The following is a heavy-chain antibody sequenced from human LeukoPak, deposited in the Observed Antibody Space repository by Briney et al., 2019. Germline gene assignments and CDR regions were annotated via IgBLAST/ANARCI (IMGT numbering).Heavy chain of an antibody. CDR1: GFTFRKFD. CDR2: ISSSGDT. J-gene: IGHJ5*02. D-gene: IGHD5-12*01. Sequence: PGGSLRLSCAASGFTFRKFDMHWVRQATGKGLEWVSGISSSGDTFYQDSVKGRFTISRENGENSLFLQLNSLRTGDTAVYYCVRGLYNSGRFDPWGQGTLVTVSS. CDR3: VRGLYNSGRFDP. V-gene: IGHV3-13*04.